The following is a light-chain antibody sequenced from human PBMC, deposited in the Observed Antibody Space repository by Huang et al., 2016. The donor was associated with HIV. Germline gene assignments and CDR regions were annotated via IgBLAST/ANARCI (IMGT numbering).Light chain of an antibody. CDR2: YAS. V-gene: IGKV6-21*02. CDR3: HQSGGLPRT. Sequence: EIVLTQSPDFQSVSPKDRVTITCRASQSIATSLHWYQQKPGQSPKLLIKYASQSISGVPSRFSGGGSGTDFTITINGLEAEDAATYYCHQSGGLPRTFGQGTKVEIK. J-gene: IGKJ1*01. CDR1: QSIATS.